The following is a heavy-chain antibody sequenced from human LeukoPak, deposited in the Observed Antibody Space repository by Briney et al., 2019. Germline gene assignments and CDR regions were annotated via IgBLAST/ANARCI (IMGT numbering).Heavy chain of an antibody. D-gene: IGHD2-2*01. J-gene: IGHJ4*02. V-gene: IGHV3-30-3*01. CDR2: ISYDGSNK. CDR3: ARAMVVVIPPAM. CDR1: GFTFSSYA. Sequence: GGSLRLSCAASGFTFSSYAMHWVRQAPGKRLEWVAVISYDGSNKYYADSVKGRFTISRDNSKNTLYLQMNSLRGEDTAVYYCARAMVVVIPPAMWGQGTLVTVSS.